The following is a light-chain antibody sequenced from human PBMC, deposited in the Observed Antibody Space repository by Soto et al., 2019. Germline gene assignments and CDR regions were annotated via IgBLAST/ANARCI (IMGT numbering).Light chain of an antibody. CDR2: GAS. Sequence: EIVMTQSPATLSVSPGESATLSCRASQSVSSNLAWHQQKPGQAPRLLIYGASTRATGIPDRFSGSGSGTDFTLTISRLEPEDFAVYYCHHYGGSPITFGQGTRLEIK. CDR3: HHYGGSPIT. J-gene: IGKJ5*01. V-gene: IGKV3-20*01. CDR1: QSVSSN.